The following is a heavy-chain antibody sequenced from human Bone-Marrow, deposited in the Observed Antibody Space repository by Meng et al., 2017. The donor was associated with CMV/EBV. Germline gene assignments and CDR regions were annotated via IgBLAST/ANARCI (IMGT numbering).Heavy chain of an antibody. J-gene: IGHJ5*02. CDR3: ARGGFWFDP. Sequence: LSLMCTFYDVSFSDYYWGWIRRPPGKGLEWIGKINHSGSTNYNPSLKSRVTISVHTSKNQFSLRLTSVTAADTAVYYCARGGFWFDPWGQGTLVTVSS. CDR2: INHSGST. V-gene: IGHV4-34*01. CDR1: DVSFSDYY.